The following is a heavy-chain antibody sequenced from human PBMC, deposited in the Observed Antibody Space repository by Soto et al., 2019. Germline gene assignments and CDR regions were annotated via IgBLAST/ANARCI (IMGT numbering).Heavy chain of an antibody. J-gene: IGHJ6*02. V-gene: IGHV1-69*13. CDR2: IIPIFRTP. Sequence: SVKVSCKASGGTFSSCAFSWVRQAPGQGLEWMGGIIPIFRTPDYAQKFQGRVTITADESARTVYMELGSLRSEDTAVYFCARDKNRQRLGGNHYYITDGWGQGTTVTVSS. CDR1: GGTFSSCA. CDR3: ARDKNRQRLGGNHYYITDG. D-gene: IGHD3-22*01.